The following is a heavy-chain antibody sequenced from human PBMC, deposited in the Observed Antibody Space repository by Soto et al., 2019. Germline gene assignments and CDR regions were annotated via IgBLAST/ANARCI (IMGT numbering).Heavy chain of an antibody. CDR3: ARQPDYNILTGYLYYFDY. CDR1: GYKFRSYW. CDR2: IYPGDSDA. Sequence: GESLKISCEASGYKFRSYWIAWVRQMPGKGPEWMGFIYPGDSDARYSPSFQGQVSISADKAINTVYLQWSSLRASDTAMYYCARQPDYNILTGYLYYFDYRGQGTLVTVSS. V-gene: IGHV5-51*01. J-gene: IGHJ4*02. D-gene: IGHD3-9*01.